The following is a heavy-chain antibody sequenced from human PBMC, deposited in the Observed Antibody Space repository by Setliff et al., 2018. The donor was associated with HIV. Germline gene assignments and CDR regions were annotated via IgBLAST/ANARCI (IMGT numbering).Heavy chain of an antibody. J-gene: IGHJ3*01. V-gene: IGHV1-46*01. CDR2: IYPGGARR. CDR1: GYTFTNYY. D-gene: IGHD3-22*01. Sequence: WASVKVSCKASGYTFTNYYMHWVRQAPGQGLEWMGIIYPGGARRSYAQKFQGRVTMTWDTSTSTVYMELSSLRSEDTAVYYCATGRHYYDSSDYPANPFDVWGQGTLVTVSS. CDR3: ATGRHYYDSSDYPANPFDV.